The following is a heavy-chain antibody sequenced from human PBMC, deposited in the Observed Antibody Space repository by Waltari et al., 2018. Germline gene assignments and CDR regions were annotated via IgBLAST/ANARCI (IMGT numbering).Heavy chain of an antibody. CDR2: INSDGSST. V-gene: IGHV3-74*01. CDR3: ARDQRTAGGGLGY. J-gene: IGHJ4*02. D-gene: IGHD3-16*01. CDR1: GFTFSSYW. Sequence: EVQLVESGGGLVQPGGSLRLSCAASGFTFSSYWMHWVRQAPGKGLVGVSRINSDGSSTSYADSVKGRFTISRDNAKNTLYLQMNSLRAEDTAVYYCARDQRTAGGGLGYWGQGTLVTVSS.